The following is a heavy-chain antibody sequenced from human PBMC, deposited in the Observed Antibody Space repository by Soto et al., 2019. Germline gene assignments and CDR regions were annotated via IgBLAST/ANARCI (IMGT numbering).Heavy chain of an antibody. D-gene: IGHD3-10*01. CDR1: GYTFNKYD. CDR3: TRAYGAETFDF. J-gene: IGHJ5*01. CDR2: MNPNSGNT. V-gene: IGHV1-8*01. Sequence: ASVKVSCKASGYTFNKYDIHWVRQAPGHGLEWMGWMNPNSGNTGYAQNFRGRVTMTQNTAIGTAYMELSSLRSDDTATYYCTRAYGAETFDFCGQGTRVTVSS.